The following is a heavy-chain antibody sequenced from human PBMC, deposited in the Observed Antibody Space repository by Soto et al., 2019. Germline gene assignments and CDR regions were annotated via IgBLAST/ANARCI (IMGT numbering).Heavy chain of an antibody. CDR3: GRCTSTSCHLGSDY. D-gene: IGHD2-2*01. Sequence: QVQLVESGGGVVQPGRCLRLSCAASGFTFSNYAMNWVRQAPGKGLEWVALISYDGSNKYYADSVKGRFTISRDSSKNTLYLQMNSLRAADTAVYYCGRCTSTSCHLGSDYWGQGTLVTVSS. J-gene: IGHJ4*02. V-gene: IGHV3-30-3*01. CDR1: GFTFSNYA. CDR2: ISYDGSNK.